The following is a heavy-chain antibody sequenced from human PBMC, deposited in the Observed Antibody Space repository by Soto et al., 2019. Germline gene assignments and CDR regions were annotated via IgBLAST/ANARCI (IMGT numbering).Heavy chain of an antibody. J-gene: IGHJ4*02. D-gene: IGHD5-18*01. CDR3: ARHGAIYSNSWYDFDY. CDR2: MYNSESA. CDR1: GGSLSSYY. Sequence: SETLSLTCTVSGGSLSSYYWSWIRQPPGKGLEWVGYMYNSESANYNPSLKSRVTISVDMSQNQFSLKLTSVTAADTAVYYCARHGAIYSNSWYDFDYWGQGTLVTVSS. V-gene: IGHV4-59*08.